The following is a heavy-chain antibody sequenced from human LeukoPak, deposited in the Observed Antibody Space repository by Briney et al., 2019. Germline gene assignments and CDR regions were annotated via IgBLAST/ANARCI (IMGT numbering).Heavy chain of an antibody. CDR1: GYTFTSYD. V-gene: IGHV1-8*01. CDR3: ATGFGVVTNDAFDL. Sequence: ASVKVSCKASGYTFTSYDINWVRQATGQGLEWMGWMNPNSGNTGYAQKFQGRVTMTRNTSISTAYMELSSLRSEDTAVYYCATGFGVVTNDAFDLWGQGTVVTVSS. J-gene: IGHJ3*01. D-gene: IGHD3-3*01. CDR2: MNPNSGNT.